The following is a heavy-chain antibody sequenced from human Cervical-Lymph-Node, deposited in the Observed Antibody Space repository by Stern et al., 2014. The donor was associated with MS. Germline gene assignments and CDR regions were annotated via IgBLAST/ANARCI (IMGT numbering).Heavy chain of an antibody. V-gene: IGHV5-51*01. CDR1: GYSFRKYW. J-gene: IGHJ6*02. D-gene: IGHD2-2*01. CDR3: ARRPPDCSSTSCYGMDV. Sequence: MQLVQSGGEVKKPGESLKISCKGSGYSFRKYWIGWVRQMPGKGLERMGIIYPGDSDTRYSPSFQGQVTISADISINTAYLQWESLKASDTAMYYCARRPPDCSSTSCYGMDVWGQGTTVIVSS. CDR2: IYPGDSDT.